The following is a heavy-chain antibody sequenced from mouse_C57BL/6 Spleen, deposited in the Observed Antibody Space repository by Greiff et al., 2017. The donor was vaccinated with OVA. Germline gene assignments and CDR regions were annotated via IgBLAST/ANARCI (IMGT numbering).Heavy chain of an antibody. CDR2: IYPGDGDT. J-gene: IGHJ4*01. Sequence: QVQLQQSGPELVKPGASVKISCKASGYAFSSSWMNWVKQRPGKGLEWIGRIYPGDGDTNYNGKFKGKATLTADKSSSTAYMQLSSLTSEDSAVYFCARDGSSSHAMDYWGQGTSVTVSS. D-gene: IGHD1-1*01. V-gene: IGHV1-82*01. CDR3: ARDGSSSHAMDY. CDR1: GYAFSSSW.